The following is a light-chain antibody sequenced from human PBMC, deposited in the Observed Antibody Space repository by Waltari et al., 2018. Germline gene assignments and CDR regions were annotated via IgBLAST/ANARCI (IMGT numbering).Light chain of an antibody. CDR2: RAS. V-gene: IGKV1-9*01. CDR3: LQHNTYPRT. CDR1: QGISSH. Sequence: HLTQQPSSLSASVGDRVTITCRGSQGISSHLTWYQQKPGEAPKLLIYRASTLESGVPSRFSGSESGTDFTFTISSLQPEDFATYYCLQHNTYPRTFRQGTKVEVK. J-gene: IGKJ1*01.